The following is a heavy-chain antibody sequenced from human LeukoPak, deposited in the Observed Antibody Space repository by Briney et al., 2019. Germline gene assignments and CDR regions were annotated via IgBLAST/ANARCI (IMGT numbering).Heavy chain of an antibody. Sequence: PGGSLRLSCAASEFTFSTFWMSWVRQAPGKGLEWVANIKADGSVKHYVDSVEGRFSISRDNARCSLYLQMNSLRAEDTAVYYCVRDSDYQRNSGGLYAHYDALDIWGHGTMVTVSS. J-gene: IGHJ3*02. V-gene: IGHV3-7*01. CDR1: EFTFSTFW. D-gene: IGHD2-21*01. CDR2: IKADGSVK. CDR3: VRDSDYQRNSGGLYAHYDALDI.